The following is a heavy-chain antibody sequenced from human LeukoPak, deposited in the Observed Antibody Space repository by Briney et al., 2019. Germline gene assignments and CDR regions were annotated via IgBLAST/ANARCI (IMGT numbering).Heavy chain of an antibody. V-gene: IGHV3-23*01. J-gene: IGHJ4*02. D-gene: IGHD3-22*01. CDR3: AKGPRGGGSSGPYFDY. CDR2: ISGSGGST. Sequence: GGSLRLSCAASGFTFSSYAMSWVRQAPGNGLEWVSAISGSGGSTYYADSVKGRFTISRDNSKNTLYLQMNSLRAEDTAVYYCAKGPRGGGSSGPYFDYWGQGTLVTVSS. CDR1: GFTFSSYA.